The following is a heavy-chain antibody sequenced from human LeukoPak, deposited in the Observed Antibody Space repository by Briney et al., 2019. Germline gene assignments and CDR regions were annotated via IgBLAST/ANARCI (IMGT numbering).Heavy chain of an antibody. V-gene: IGHV1-18*01. Sequence: ASVKVSCTASGYTFTSYGISWVRQAPGQGLEWMGWISAYNGNTNYAQKLQGRVTMTTDTSTSTAYMELRSLRSDDTAVYYCASPIRDYGDYVNAFDIWGQGTMVTVSS. CDR3: ASPIRDYGDYVNAFDI. J-gene: IGHJ3*02. D-gene: IGHD4-17*01. CDR1: GYTFTSYG. CDR2: ISAYNGNT.